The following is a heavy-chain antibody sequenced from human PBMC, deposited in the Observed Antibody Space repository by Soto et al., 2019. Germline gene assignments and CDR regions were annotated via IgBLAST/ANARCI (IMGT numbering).Heavy chain of an antibody. CDR1: GGSISSYY. CDR2: IDASGST. D-gene: IGHD3-3*01. J-gene: IGHJ4*02. Sequence: SETLSLTCTVSGGSISSYYCNWIRQPAGKGLEWIGRIDASGSTDYNPSLKSRVTMSVDTSKNQFSLRLSSVTAADTAVYYCARGGHDFWSGTFDYWGQGNLVTVSS. V-gene: IGHV4-4*07. CDR3: ARGGHDFWSGTFDY.